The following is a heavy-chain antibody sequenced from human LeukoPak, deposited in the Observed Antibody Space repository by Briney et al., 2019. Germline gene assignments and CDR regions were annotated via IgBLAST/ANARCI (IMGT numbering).Heavy chain of an antibody. CDR1: GFTFSDYG. CDR3: AKGGSSGDHAFDY. Sequence: GGSLRLSCAASGFTFSDYGMNWVRQAPGKGLEWVTSIGYDGISNFYADSVKGRFTISRDNSKNTLYLQMNSLRPEDTAVYYCAKGGSSGDHAFDYWGQGTLVTVSS. CDR2: IGYDGISN. J-gene: IGHJ4*02. D-gene: IGHD2-21*02. V-gene: IGHV3-30*02.